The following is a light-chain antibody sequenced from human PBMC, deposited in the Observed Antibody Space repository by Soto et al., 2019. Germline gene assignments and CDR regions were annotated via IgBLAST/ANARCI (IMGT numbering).Light chain of an antibody. J-gene: IGKJ1*01. CDR1: QSVSSY. V-gene: IGKV3-11*01. CDR2: DAS. CDR3: QQRSKWPWT. Sequence: EIVLTQSPATLSLSPGERATLSCRASQSVSSYLAWYQQKPGQAPRLLIYDASNRATGIPARFSSSGSGTDFTLTISSLEPEDFAVYYCQQRSKWPWTFGQGTKVEIK.